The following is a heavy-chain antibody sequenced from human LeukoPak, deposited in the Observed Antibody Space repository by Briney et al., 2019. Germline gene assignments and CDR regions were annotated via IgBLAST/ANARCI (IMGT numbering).Heavy chain of an antibody. J-gene: IGHJ3*02. Sequence: PGGSLRLSCAASGFTFSSYAKSWVRQAPGKGLEWVSAISGSGGSTYYADSVKGRFTISRDNSKNTLYLQMNSLRAEDTAVYYSIRSGWNLDAFDIWGQGTMVTVSS. D-gene: IGHD6-19*01. CDR1: GFTFSSYA. V-gene: IGHV3-23*01. CDR2: ISGSGGST. CDR3: IRSGWNLDAFDI.